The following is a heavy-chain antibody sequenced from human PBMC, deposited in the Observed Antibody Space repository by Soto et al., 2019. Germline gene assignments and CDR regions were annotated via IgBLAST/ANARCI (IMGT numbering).Heavy chain of an antibody. D-gene: IGHD2-15*01. Sequence: QVQLVQSGAEVKKPGSSVKVSCKASGGTFSSYAISWVRQAPGQGLEWMGGIIPIFGTANYAQKFQGRVTITADESTSTAYMELSSLRSEDTAVYYCAAHCSGGSCYGDDAFDIWGQGTMVTVSS. CDR2: IIPIFGTA. V-gene: IGHV1-69*01. CDR3: AAHCSGGSCYGDDAFDI. CDR1: GGTFSSYA. J-gene: IGHJ3*02.